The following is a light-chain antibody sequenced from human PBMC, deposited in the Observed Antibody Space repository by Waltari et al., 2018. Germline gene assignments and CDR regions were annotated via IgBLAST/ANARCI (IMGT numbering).Light chain of an antibody. Sequence: SYVLTQPPSVSVAPGQTVRISCDGNNIGSKNVHWYQQKPGQAPVLVVYDDGDRPSGIPERFSGSNSGNTATLTISRVDAGDEADYYCQVWDSGSDHYVFGTVTKVTVL. V-gene: IGLV3-21*02. CDR2: DDG. CDR1: NIGSKN. CDR3: QVWDSGSDHYV. J-gene: IGLJ1*01.